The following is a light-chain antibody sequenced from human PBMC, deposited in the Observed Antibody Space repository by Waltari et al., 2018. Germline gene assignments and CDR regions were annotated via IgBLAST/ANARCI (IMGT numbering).Light chain of an antibody. J-gene: IGKJ2*01. V-gene: IGKV3D-20*01. CDR1: QSVSSFY. CDR3: QQYGSTPYT. Sequence: EIVLTQSPATLSLSPGESATLSCGASQSVSSFYVAWYQRKPGLAPRLLIYDAFSRATGIPDRFSGSGSGTDFTLTINRLEPEDFAVYYCQQYGSTPYTFGQGTNLEI. CDR2: DAF.